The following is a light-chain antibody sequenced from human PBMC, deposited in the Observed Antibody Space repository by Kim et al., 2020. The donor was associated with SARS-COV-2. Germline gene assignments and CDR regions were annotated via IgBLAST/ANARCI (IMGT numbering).Light chain of an antibody. CDR2: AAS. CDR1: QGIGRW. J-gene: IGKJ4*01. V-gene: IGKV1-12*01. CDR3: QQANSFPLT. Sequence: DIQMTQSPSSVSASVGDRVTITCRASQGIGRWLAWYQQKPGKAPKLLIYAASSLHSGVPSRFSGSGSGTEFTLTISSLQPEDSATYYCQQANSFPLTFGGGTKLEI.